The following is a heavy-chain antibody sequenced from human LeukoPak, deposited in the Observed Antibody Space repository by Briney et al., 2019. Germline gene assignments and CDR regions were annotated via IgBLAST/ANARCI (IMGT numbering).Heavy chain of an antibody. J-gene: IGHJ4*02. CDR2: IGTHNGNT. Sequence: RASVKVSCKTSGYTFTSYGVSWVRQAPGQGLEWMRWIGTHNGNTNYAQKFQGRVIMTTDTSTSTAYMELRSLRSDDTAVYYCSRGSYGDYRAFDYWGQGTLVTVSS. CDR1: GYTFTSYG. D-gene: IGHD4-17*01. V-gene: IGHV1-18*01. CDR3: SRGSYGDYRAFDY.